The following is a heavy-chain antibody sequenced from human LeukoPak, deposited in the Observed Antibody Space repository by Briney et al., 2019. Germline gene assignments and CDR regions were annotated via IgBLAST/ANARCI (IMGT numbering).Heavy chain of an antibody. Sequence: SGGPLHISCQGSGSPFTSYWIGWARKLPGKGLEWMVIIYPGDSETRYSPSFQCQVTISADKSISTAYLQWSSLNASDTAMYYFARRGYSNVWALKYFDSWGQRTLVTVSS. J-gene: IGHJ4*02. D-gene: IGHD6-19*01. V-gene: IGHV5-51*01. CDR1: GSPFTSYW. CDR3: ARRGYSNVWALKYFDS. CDR2: IYPGDSET.